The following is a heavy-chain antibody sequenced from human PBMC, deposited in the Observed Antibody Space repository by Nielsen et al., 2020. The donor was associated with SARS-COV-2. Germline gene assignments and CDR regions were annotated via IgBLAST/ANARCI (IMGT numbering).Heavy chain of an antibody. V-gene: IGHV3-7*03. D-gene: IGHD6-13*01. CDR3: ARNIAAAIDY. Sequence: GGSLRLSCVGSGFSFSNYWMNWVRQAPGKGLEWVASIKEDGSVTNYLDSVEGRFTISRDNAKNSLFLQMSSLRAEDTAVYYCARNIAAAIDYWGQGTLVTVSS. CDR2: IKEDGSVT. J-gene: IGHJ4*02. CDR1: GFSFSNYW.